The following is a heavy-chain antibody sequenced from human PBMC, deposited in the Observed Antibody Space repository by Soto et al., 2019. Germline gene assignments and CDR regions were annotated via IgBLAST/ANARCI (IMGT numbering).Heavy chain of an antibody. Sequence: QVQLVESGGGVVQPGRSLRLSCAASGFTFSSYAMHWVRQAPGKGLEWVAVISYDGSNKYYADSVKGRFSISRDNSKNTLYLQMNSLRAVDTAVYYCASLHPAAALGYYYYGMDVWGQGTTVTVSS. CDR2: ISYDGSNK. D-gene: IGHD6-13*01. CDR1: GFTFSSYA. CDR3: ASLHPAAALGYYYYGMDV. V-gene: IGHV3-30-3*01. J-gene: IGHJ6*02.